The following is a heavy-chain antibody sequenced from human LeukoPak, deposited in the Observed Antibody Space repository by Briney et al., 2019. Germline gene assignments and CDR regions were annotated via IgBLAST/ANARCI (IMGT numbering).Heavy chain of an antibody. CDR2: IYPDDSDT. D-gene: IGHD3-16*01. V-gene: IGHV5-51*01. J-gene: IGHJ3*02. CDR3: ARIWLRAFDI. CDR1: GYTFTTYW. Sequence: GESLKISCKGSGYTFTTYWIAWVRQMPGKGLEWMGIIYPDDSDTRYSPSFQGQVTISADKSISTAYLQWSSLKASDTAMYYCARIWLRAFDIWGQATMVTVSS.